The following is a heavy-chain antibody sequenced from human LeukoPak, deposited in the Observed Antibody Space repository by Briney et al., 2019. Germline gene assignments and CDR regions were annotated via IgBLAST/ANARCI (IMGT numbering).Heavy chain of an antibody. CDR1: GFTFSNYA. CDR2: ITGSGTST. V-gene: IGHV3-23*01. D-gene: IGHD3-9*01. Sequence: PGASLRLSCVASGFTFSNYAMSWVRQAPGKGLEWVSAITGSGTSTYYADSLKGRFTISRDNSKNTVFLQMNSLRHEDTAIYYCVIRGDYDVLTGYYVPDYWGQGTLVTVSS. J-gene: IGHJ4*02. CDR3: VIRGDYDVLTGYYVPDY.